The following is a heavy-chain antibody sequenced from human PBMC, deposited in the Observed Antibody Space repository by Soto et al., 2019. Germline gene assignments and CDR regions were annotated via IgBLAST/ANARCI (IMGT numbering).Heavy chain of an antibody. J-gene: IGHJ6*02. CDR2: IYYSGST. V-gene: IGHV4-39*01. Sequence: PSETLSLTCTVSGGYISSSSYYWGWIRQPPGKGLEWIGSIYYSGSTYYNPSLKSRVTISVDTSKNQFSLRLSSVTAADTAVYYCCLMRRSGGSYYISSYYYYYYGMDVWGQGTTVTVSS. CDR1: GGYISSSSYY. CDR3: CLMRRSGGSYYISSYYYYYYGMDV. D-gene: IGHD3-10*01.